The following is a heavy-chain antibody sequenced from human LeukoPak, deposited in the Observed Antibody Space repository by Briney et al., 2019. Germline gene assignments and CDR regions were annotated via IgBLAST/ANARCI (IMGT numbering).Heavy chain of an antibody. Sequence: SQTLSLTCAISGDSVTSNIAAWNWIRQSPSRGLESLGRTYYRSKWNNEYAASVKSRITITPDTSKNQFSLHLNSVTPEDTAVYYCGRDVDAGVDYWGQGTLVTVSS. V-gene: IGHV6-1*01. CDR2: TYYRSKWNN. D-gene: IGHD7-27*01. CDR3: GRDVDAGVDY. CDR1: GDSVTSNIAA. J-gene: IGHJ4*02.